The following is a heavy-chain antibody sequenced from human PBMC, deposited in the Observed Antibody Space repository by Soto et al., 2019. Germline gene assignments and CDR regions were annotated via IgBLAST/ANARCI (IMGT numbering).Heavy chain of an antibody. V-gene: IGHV1-8*01. D-gene: IGHD1-1*01. Sequence: ASVKVSCKTSEYTFTEYDINWVRQAPGQGPEYMGWVSPENKNAGYAPQFRGRVSMTTDTTISTAYLEVTNLTYEDTAVYYCEVTTGYWGQGTMVTVSS. CDR1: EYTFTEYD. J-gene: IGHJ4*02. CDR2: VSPENKNA. CDR3: EVTTGY.